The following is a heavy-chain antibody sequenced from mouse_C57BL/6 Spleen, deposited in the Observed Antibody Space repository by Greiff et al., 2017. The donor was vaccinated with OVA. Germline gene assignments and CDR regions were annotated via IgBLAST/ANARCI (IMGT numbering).Heavy chain of an antibody. Sequence: VQLQQPGAELVRPGSSVKLSCKASGYTFTSYWMHWVKQRPIQGLEWIGNIDPSDSETHYNQKFKDKATLTVDKSSSTVYMQLSSLTSEDSAVSYCAGEYDGCPFACWGKGTLVTVSA. V-gene: IGHV1-52*01. CDR3: AGEYDGCPFAC. D-gene: IGHD2-3*01. J-gene: IGHJ3*01. CDR2: IDPSDSET. CDR1: GYTFTSYW.